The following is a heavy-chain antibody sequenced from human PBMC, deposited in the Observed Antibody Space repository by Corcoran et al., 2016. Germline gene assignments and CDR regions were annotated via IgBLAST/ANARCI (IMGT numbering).Heavy chain of an antibody. CDR3: ARDLVDGDYGLNYYYGMDV. V-gene: IGHV3-53*01. D-gene: IGHD4-17*01. CDR1: GFTVSSNY. Sequence: EVQLVESGGGLIQPGGSLRLSCAASGFTVSSNYMSWVRQAPGKGLEWVSVIYSGGSTYYADSVKGRFTISRDNSKNTLYLQMNSLRAEDTAGYYCARDLVDGDYGLNYYYGMDVWGQGTTVTVSS. J-gene: IGHJ6*02. CDR2: IYSGGST.